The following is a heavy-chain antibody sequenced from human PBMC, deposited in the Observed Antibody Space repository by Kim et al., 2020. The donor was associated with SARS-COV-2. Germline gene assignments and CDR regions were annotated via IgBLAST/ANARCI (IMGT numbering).Heavy chain of an antibody. CDR1: GYTFTGYY. CDR2: INPTTGGT. Sequence: ASVKVSCKASGYTFTGYYIHWVRQAPGQGLEWMGWINPTTGGTNYAQKFQGRVTMTRDTSISTAYMDVSRLRTDDTAVYFCARVGDYGSGSYLVHWGQGTLVTVSS. D-gene: IGHD3-10*01. V-gene: IGHV1-2*02. CDR3: ARVGDYGSGSYLVH. J-gene: IGHJ4*02.